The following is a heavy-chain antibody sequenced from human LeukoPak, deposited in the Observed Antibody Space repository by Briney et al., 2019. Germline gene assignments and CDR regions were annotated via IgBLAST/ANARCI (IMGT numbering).Heavy chain of an antibody. CDR2: INPSGGST. J-gene: IGHJ4*02. D-gene: IGHD6-6*01. CDR1: GYTFTTYY. Sequence: GASVKVSCKASGYTFTTYYMHWVRQAPGQGLEGMGIINPSGGSTNYAQKFQGRVTMTGDMSTSTVYMELSSLRSEDTAVYYCARGGVFSRSSFDYWGQGTLVTVSS. CDR3: ARGGVFSRSSFDY. V-gene: IGHV1-46*01.